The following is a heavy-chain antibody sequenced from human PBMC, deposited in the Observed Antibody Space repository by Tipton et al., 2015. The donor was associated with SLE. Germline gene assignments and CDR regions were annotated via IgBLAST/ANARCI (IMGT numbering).Heavy chain of an antibody. V-gene: IGHV4-39*07. CDR1: GGSISSTSYY. CDR2: IYYSGST. J-gene: IGHJ4*02. Sequence: TLSLTRTVSGGSISSTSYYWGWIRRPPGKGLEWIGSIYYSGSTYYNPSLKSRVTISVDTSKNQFSLKLSSVTAADTAVYYCARGRYYFDYWGQGTLVTVSS. CDR3: ARGRYYFDY.